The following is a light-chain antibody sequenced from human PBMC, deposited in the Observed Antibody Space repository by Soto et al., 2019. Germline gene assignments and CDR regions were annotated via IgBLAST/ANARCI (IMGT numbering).Light chain of an antibody. CDR1: QSITSF. CDR3: QQRYITPHT. V-gene: IGKV1-39*01. Sequence: DIQMTQSPSSLSASVGDRVTVTCRASQSITSFLNWYQQKPGKAPKLLTYAVSVLQSGVPPRFSGSGSGTDFTLTISSLQPEDFATYYCQQRYITPHTFGQGTKVEIK. J-gene: IGKJ1*01. CDR2: AVS.